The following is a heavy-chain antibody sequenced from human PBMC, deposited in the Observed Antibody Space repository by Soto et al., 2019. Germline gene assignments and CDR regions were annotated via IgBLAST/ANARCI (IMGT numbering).Heavy chain of an antibody. J-gene: IGHJ5*02. CDR1: GGTVASSHW. Sequence: SETLSLTCGVSGGTVASSHWWSWVRQSPSRGLEWIGNVYHTGDTNFNPSLQSRVTFSVDKSNNQFSLRLTSLTAADTAVYFCAREIVTAGGNNYFDPWGPGTLVTVS. D-gene: IGHD2-21*02. CDR2: VYHTGDT. CDR3: AREIVTAGGNNYFDP. V-gene: IGHV4-4*02.